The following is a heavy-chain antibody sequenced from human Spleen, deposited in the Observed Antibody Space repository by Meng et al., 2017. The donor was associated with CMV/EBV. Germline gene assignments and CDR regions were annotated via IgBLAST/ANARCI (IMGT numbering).Heavy chain of an antibody. CDR2: ISPSDGDT. V-gene: IGHV1-18*01. J-gene: IGHJ6*02. CDR3: ARGYCSRTSCYVDYYYGLDV. D-gene: IGHD2-2*01. Sequence: ASVKVSCKTSGYTFSNYGISWLRQAPGRGLEWMGWISPSDGDTIYTRRLQGRVTMTTDTFTSTAYMELRSLTSVDTAVYYCARGYCSRTSCYVDYYYGLDVWGQGTTVTVSS. CDR1: GYTFSNYG.